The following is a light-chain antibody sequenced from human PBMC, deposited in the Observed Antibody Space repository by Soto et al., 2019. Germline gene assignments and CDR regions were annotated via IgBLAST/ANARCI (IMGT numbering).Light chain of an antibody. CDR2: YDS. CDR1: NIGNKR. Sequence: SYELTQPPSVPVAPEKTATITCGGNNIGNKRVHWYRQKPGQAPVLLISYDSDRPSGIPERFSGSNSENTATLTISRVEAGDEADYYCQVWDIMTDNYVFGSGTKLTVL. CDR3: QVWDIMTDNYV. J-gene: IGLJ1*01. V-gene: IGLV3-21*04.